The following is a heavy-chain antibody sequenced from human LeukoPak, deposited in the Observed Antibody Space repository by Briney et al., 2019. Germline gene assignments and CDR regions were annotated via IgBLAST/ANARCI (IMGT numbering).Heavy chain of an antibody. CDR2: ISSSRSYI. CDR3: ARDLDPTDVFWTENVFDL. J-gene: IGHJ3*01. V-gene: IGHV3-21*01. CDR1: GFTFSSYT. D-gene: IGHD3/OR15-3a*01. Sequence: GGSLRLSCAASGFTFSSYTMNWVRQTPGKGLEWVSSISSSRSYIHYADSVKGRFTISRDNAKNSLFLQMRNLRAEDTAVYYCARDLDPTDVFWTENVFDLGGKGTMVTVSS.